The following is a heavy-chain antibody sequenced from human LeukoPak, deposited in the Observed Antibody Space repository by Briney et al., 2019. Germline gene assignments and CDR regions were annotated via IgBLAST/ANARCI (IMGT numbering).Heavy chain of an antibody. Sequence: ASVKVSCKASGYTFTSYGISWVRQVPGQGLEWMGWISAYNGNTNYAQKLQGRVTMTTDTSTSTAYMELRSLRSDDTAVYYCARTRRYCSGGSCYFDYWGQGTLVTVSS. CDR1: GYTFTSYG. CDR2: ISAYNGNT. J-gene: IGHJ4*02. CDR3: ARTRRYCSGGSCYFDY. V-gene: IGHV1-18*01. D-gene: IGHD2-15*01.